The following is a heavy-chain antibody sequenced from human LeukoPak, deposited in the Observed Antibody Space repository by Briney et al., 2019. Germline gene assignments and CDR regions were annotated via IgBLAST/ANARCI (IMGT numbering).Heavy chain of an antibody. CDR3: ARQYGSGSYLMDV. J-gene: IGHJ6*03. CDR2: IYPGDSDT. Sequence: GESLQISCQGSGYRFTSYWIGWVRQMPGKGLEWMGIIYPGDSDTRYSPSFQGQVTISADKSISTAYLQWSSLKASDTAMYYCARQYGSGSYLMDVWGKGTTVTVSS. D-gene: IGHD3-10*01. V-gene: IGHV5-51*01. CDR1: GYRFTSYW.